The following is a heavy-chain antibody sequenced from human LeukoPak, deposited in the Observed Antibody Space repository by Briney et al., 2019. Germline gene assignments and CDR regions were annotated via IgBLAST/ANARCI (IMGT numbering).Heavy chain of an antibody. Sequence: PGGSLRLSCAASGFTFSSYAMHWVRQAPGKGLEWVSGISWNSGSIGYADSVKGRFAISRDNAKNSLYLQMNSLRAEDMALYYCAKDSSSGYYRGGFDYWGQGTLVTVSS. CDR2: ISWNSGSI. V-gene: IGHV3-9*03. D-gene: IGHD3-22*01. CDR3: AKDSSSGYYRGGFDY. J-gene: IGHJ4*02. CDR1: GFTFSSYA.